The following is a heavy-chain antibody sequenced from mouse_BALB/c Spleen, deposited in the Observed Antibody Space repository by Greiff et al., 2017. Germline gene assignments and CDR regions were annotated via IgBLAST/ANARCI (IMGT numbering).Heavy chain of an antibody. CDR1: GYTFTSYV. Sequence: EVQLQESGPELVKPGASVKMSCKASGYTFTSYVMHWVKQKPGQGLEWIGYINPYNDGTKYNEKFKGKATLTSDKSSSTAYMELSSLTSEDSAVYYCARGGGPVLFAYWGQGTLVTVSA. CDR3: ARGGGPVLFAY. D-gene: IGHD1-1*02. J-gene: IGHJ3*01. V-gene: IGHV1-14*01. CDR2: INPYNDGT.